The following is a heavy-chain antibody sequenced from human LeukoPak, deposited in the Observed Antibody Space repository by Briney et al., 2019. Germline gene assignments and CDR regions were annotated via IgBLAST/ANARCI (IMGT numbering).Heavy chain of an antibody. V-gene: IGHV4-34*09. CDR3: ARGCMEWLFDPYFDY. J-gene: IGHJ4*02. CDR1: GGSFSGYY. Sequence: KPSETLSLTCAVYGGSFSGYYWSWIRQPPGKGLEWIGEINHSGSTNYNPSLKSRVTISVDTSKNQFSLKLSSVTAADTAVYYCARGCMEWLFDPYFDYWGQGTLVTVSS. CDR2: INHSGST. D-gene: IGHD3-3*01.